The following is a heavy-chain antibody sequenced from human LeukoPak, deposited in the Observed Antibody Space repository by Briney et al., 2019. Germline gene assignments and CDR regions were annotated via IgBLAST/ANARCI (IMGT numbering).Heavy chain of an antibody. CDR2: INSDGSST. J-gene: IGHJ6*02. CDR3: ARAGLSGYGMDV. CDR1: GFTFSSYW. V-gene: IGHV3-74*01. Sequence: PGGSLRLSCAASGFTFSSYWMHWVRQAPGKGLVWVSRINSDGSSTSYADSVKGRFTISRDNAKNTLYLQMNSLRAEDTAVYYCARAGLSGYGMDVWGQGTTVTVSS. D-gene: IGHD3-3*01.